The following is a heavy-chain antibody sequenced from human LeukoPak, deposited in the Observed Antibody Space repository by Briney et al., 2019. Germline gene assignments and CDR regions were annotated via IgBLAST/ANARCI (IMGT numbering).Heavy chain of an antibody. CDR3: ARYLGYCSGGSCYSHWFDP. Sequence: SVKVSCKASGGTFSSYAISWVRQAPGHGLEWMGRIIPILGIANYAQKFQGRVTITADKSTSTAYLELSSLRSEDTAVYYCARYLGYCSGGSCYSHWFDPWGQGTLVTVSS. D-gene: IGHD2-15*01. V-gene: IGHV1-69*04. CDR2: IIPILGIA. J-gene: IGHJ5*02. CDR1: GGTFSSYA.